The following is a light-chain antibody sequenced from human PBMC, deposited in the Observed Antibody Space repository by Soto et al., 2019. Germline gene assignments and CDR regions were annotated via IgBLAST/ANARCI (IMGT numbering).Light chain of an antibody. Sequence: DIVMTQSPATLSVSPGARAPLSCRASQSVSSNLAWYQQKPGQAPRLLISGASTRATGIPARLSGSGSGTEFTLTISSLRSEDFAVYYCQQYDNWPITFGQGTRLEI. J-gene: IGKJ5*01. CDR1: QSVSSN. CDR3: QQYDNWPIT. CDR2: GAS. V-gene: IGKV3-15*01.